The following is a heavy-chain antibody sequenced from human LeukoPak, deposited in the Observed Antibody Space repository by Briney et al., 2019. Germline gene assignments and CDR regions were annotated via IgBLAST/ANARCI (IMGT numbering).Heavy chain of an antibody. J-gene: IGHJ4*02. CDR1: GGSFSGYY. V-gene: IGHV4-34*03. Sequence: PSETLSLTCAVYGGSFSGYYWSWLRQPPGKGLEWIGEINHSGSTNYNPSLKSRVTISEDTSKNQFSLKMTSMTAADTAIYYCWLEKVVAAYFDSWGQGTLVTVSS. CDR2: INHSGST. CDR3: WLEKVVAAYFDS. D-gene: IGHD2-15*01.